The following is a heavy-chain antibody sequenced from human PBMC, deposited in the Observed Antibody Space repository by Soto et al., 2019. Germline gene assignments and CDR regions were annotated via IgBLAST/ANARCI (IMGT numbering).Heavy chain of an antibody. V-gene: IGHV1-69*13. Sequence: SVKVSCKASGGTFSSYAISWVRQAPGQGLEWMGGVIPIFGTANYAQKFQGRVTITADESTSTAYMELSSLRSEDTAVYYCAREPSARNDAFDIWGQGTMVTVSS. CDR2: VIPIFGTA. CDR3: AREPSARNDAFDI. J-gene: IGHJ3*02. D-gene: IGHD6-6*01. CDR1: GGTFSSYA.